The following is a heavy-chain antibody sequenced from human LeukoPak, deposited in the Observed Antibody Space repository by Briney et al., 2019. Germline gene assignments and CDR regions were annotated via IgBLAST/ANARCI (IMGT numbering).Heavy chain of an antibody. CDR1: GFTFASYA. CDR2: ITGSGGTT. Sequence: GGSLRLSCAASGFTFASYAMSWVRQAPGKGLEWVSAITGSGGTTYYADFVKGRFTISRDNSKNTLYLQMNGLRVEDTAVYYCAKMQGYFDYWGQGTLVTVSS. J-gene: IGHJ4*02. V-gene: IGHV3-23*01. CDR3: AKMQGYFDY.